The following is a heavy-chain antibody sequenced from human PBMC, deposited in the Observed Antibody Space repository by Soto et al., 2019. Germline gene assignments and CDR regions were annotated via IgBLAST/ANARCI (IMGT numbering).Heavy chain of an antibody. CDR3: ARSDYVWGSYRPRNWFDP. J-gene: IGHJ5*02. D-gene: IGHD3-16*02. Sequence: SETLSLTCTFSGGSISSYYWSWIRQPPGKGLEWIGYIYYSGSTNYNPSLKSRVTISVDTSKNQFSLKLSSVTAADTAVYYCARSDYVWGSYRPRNWFDPWGQGTLVTVSS. CDR2: IYYSGST. CDR1: GGSISSYY. V-gene: IGHV4-59*01.